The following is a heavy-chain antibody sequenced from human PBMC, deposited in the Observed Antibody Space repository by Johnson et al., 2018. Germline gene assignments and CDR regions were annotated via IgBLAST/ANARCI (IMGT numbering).Heavy chain of an antibody. J-gene: IGHJ6*03. Sequence: QVQLQESGGGVVQPGKSLRLSCAASGFTFSRSGMHWVRQAPGRGLEWVAVISHDGSNKDYADSVEGRFPISRDNSNNTLSLQMNGLRAEDTAGYYCAKGDSTSWGTYYYMDVWGKGTTFTV. D-gene: IGHD2-2*01. CDR3: AKGDSTSWGTYYYMDV. V-gene: IGHV3-30*18. CDR1: GFTFSRSG. CDR2: ISHDGSNK.